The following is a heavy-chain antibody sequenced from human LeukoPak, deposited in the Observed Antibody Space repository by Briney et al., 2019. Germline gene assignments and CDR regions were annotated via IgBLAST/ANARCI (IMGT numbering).Heavy chain of an antibody. CDR3: ARDPATIMVVTDMNGFDI. J-gene: IGHJ3*02. D-gene: IGHD2-21*02. Sequence: GGSLRLSCAASGFTVSSNYMSWVRQAPGKGLEWVSVIYSGGSTYYADSVKGRFTISRDNSKNTLYLQMNSLRAEDTAVYYCARDPATIMVVTDMNGFDIWGQGTLVTVSS. CDR2: IYSGGST. V-gene: IGHV3-66*01. CDR1: GFTVSSNY.